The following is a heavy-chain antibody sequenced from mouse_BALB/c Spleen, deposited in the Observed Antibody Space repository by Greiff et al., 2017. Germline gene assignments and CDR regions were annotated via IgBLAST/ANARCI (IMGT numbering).Heavy chain of an antibody. J-gene: IGHJ3*01. CDR1: GFTFSDYY. V-gene: IGHV5-4*02. CDR3: ARADYGAWFAY. Sequence: EVKLVESGGGLVKPGGSLKLSCAASGFTFSDYYMYWVRQTPEKRLEWVATISDGGSYTYYPDSVKGRFTISRDNAKNNLYLQMSSLKSEDTAMYYCARADYGAWFAYWGQGTLVTVSA. D-gene: IGHD1-1*02. CDR2: ISDGGSYT.